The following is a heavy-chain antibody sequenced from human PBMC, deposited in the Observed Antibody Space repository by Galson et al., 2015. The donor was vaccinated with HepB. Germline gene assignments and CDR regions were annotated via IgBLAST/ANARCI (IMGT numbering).Heavy chain of an antibody. Sequence: SLRLSCAASGFTFSSYAMHWVRQAPGKGLEWVAVISYDGSNKYYADTVKGRFTISRDNSKNTLYLQMNSLRAEDTAVYYCARDSHWAVTGSTGAALELYYYYGMDVWGQGTTVTVSS. CDR2: ISYDGSNK. J-gene: IGHJ6*02. D-gene: IGHD5/OR15-5a*01. CDR3: ARDSHWAVTGSTGAALELYYYYGMDV. V-gene: IGHV3-30*04. CDR1: GFTFSSYA.